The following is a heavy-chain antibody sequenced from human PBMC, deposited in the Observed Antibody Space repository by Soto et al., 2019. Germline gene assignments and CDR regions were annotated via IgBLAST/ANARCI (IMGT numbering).Heavy chain of an antibody. Sequence: GGSLRLSCTFSVFTSDYYDYALTCVRQAPGKGLQRLGLIRGSTYGGTTEYAASVKGRFTISRDDSKGITYLQMNSLKTEDTAVYYCSRDGDFYGLDVWGQGTTVTVSS. D-gene: IGHD3-3*01. CDR3: SRDGDFYGLDV. J-gene: IGHJ6*02. CDR1: VFTSDYYDYA. CDR2: IRGSTYGGTT. V-gene: IGHV3-49*04.